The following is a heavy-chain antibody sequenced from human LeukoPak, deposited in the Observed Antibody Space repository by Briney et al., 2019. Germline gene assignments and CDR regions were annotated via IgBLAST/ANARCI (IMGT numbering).Heavy chain of an antibody. J-gene: IGHJ4*02. Sequence: GASVKVSCKASGGTFSSYAISWVRQAPGQGLEWMGGIIPIFGTANYAQKFQGRVTITADESTSTAYMELSSLRSEDTAVYYCARESSGYFADYWAREPWSPSPQ. CDR3: ARESSGYFADY. CDR2: IIPIFGTA. D-gene: IGHD3-22*01. CDR1: GGTFSSYA. V-gene: IGHV1-69*01.